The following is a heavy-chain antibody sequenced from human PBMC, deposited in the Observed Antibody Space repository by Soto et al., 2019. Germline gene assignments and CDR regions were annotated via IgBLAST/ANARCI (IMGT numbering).Heavy chain of an antibody. CDR3: SKDGSYYDILTGYFDY. Sequence: GGSLRLSCAASGFTFSSYAMSWVRQAPGKGLEWVSAISGSGGSTYYADSVKGRFTISRDNSKNTLYLQINSLRAEDTAVYYCSKDGSYYDILTGYFDYWGHGSLVTVSS. CDR2: ISGSGGST. V-gene: IGHV3-23*01. CDR1: GFTFSSYA. J-gene: IGHJ4*01. D-gene: IGHD3-9*01.